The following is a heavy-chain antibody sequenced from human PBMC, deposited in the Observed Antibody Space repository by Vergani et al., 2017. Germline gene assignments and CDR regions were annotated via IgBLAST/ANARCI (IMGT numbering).Heavy chain of an antibody. CDR3: AKLGSRLTAY. J-gene: IGHJ4*02. Sequence: QVQLQESGPGLVKPSETLSLICTVSGGPISSYYWSWIRPPPGKGLEWIGYIYYSGSTNYNPSLKSRVTISVDTSQNQFSLKLSSVTAADTAVYYCAKLGSRLTAYGGQGTLVAVSS. CDR2: IYYSGST. V-gene: IGHV4-59*01. CDR1: GGPISSYY. D-gene: IGHD7-27*01.